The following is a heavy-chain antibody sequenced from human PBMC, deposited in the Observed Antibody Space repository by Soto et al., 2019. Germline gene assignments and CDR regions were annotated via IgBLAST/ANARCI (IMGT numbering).Heavy chain of an antibody. J-gene: IGHJ4*02. CDR1: GYTLTNFY. V-gene: IGHV1-46*03. CDR2: IKPNGGST. Sequence: QVQLVQSGAEVKKPGASVKVSCKASGYTLTNFYIHWVRQAPGQGLECMGIIKPNGGSTNYAHNFQGRVTITRDTYTRTVYMDLSSLRSEDTALYYCARGLGSGDYWGRGTLVNVSS. D-gene: IGHD6-25*01. CDR3: ARGLGSGDY.